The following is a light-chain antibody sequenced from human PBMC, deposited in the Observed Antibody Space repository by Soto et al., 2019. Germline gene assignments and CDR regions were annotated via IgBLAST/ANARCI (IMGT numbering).Light chain of an antibody. CDR3: LQDYNYPWT. CDR2: AAP. CDR1: QGIGSY. Sequence: AIQLTQSPSSLSASVGDRVTITCRASQGIGSYLAWYQQKPGEAPKLLIFAAPTLQSGVPSRFSASGSGPDFTLTISSLQPEDFATYYCLQDYNYPWTFGQGTKVDIK. J-gene: IGKJ1*01. V-gene: IGKV1-6*01.